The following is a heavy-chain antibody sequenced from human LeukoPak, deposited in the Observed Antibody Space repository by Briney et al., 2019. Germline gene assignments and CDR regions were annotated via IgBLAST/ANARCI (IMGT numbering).Heavy chain of an antibody. D-gene: IGHD6-19*01. Sequence: GGSLRVSCAATGFNFSNYAMSWVRQAPGKGLEWVSVISRNGAHPYYIDSVRDRFTVSRDNSKNIMYLQMNSLRAEDAALYYCTTPGDSGWYNHWGQGTLVTVSS. CDR2: ISRNGAHP. J-gene: IGHJ4*02. CDR1: GFNFSNYA. CDR3: TTPGDSGWYNH. V-gene: IGHV3-23*01.